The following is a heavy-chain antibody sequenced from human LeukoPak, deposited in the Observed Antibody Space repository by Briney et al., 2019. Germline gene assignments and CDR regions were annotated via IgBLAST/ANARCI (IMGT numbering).Heavy chain of an antibody. J-gene: IGHJ4*02. CDR1: GGSISSSSYY. CDR2: IYYSGST. D-gene: IGHD2-21*02. V-gene: IGHV4-39*07. Sequence: SETLSLTCTVSGGSISSSSYYWGWIRQPPGKGLEWIGSIYYSGSTYYNPSLKSRVTISVDTSKNQFSLKLSSVTAADTAVYYCWVTAIPTNHFDYWGQGTLVTVSS. CDR3: WVTAIPTNHFDY.